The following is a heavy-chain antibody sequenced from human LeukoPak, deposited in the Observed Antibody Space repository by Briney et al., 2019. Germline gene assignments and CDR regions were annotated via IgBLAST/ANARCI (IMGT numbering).Heavy chain of an antibody. Sequence: SETLSLTCTVSGGSISSSSYYWGWIRQPPGKGLERIGSIYYSGSTYYNPSLKSRVTISVDTSKNQFSLKLSSVTAADTAVYYCARDFACTNGVCYTRGTNWFDPWGQGTLVTVSS. V-gene: IGHV4-39*07. CDR1: GGSISSSSYY. J-gene: IGHJ5*02. CDR3: ARDFACTNGVCYTRGTNWFDP. CDR2: IYYSGST. D-gene: IGHD2-8*01.